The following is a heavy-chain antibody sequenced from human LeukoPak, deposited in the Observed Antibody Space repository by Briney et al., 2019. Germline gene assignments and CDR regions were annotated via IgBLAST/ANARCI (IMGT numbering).Heavy chain of an antibody. J-gene: IGHJ4*02. V-gene: IGHV3-21*01. CDR3: ARIGGDYVLGVFDY. CDR2: VSSSSSYI. CDR1: GFTFSSYS. D-gene: IGHD3-16*01. Sequence: WVTLLLSCAASGFTFSSYSMNWVRQGPGKGLEWVSSVSSSSSYIYYADPVKGRFTISRDNAKTSLYLQMNSLRAEDTAVYYCARIGGDYVLGVFDYWGQGTLVTVSS.